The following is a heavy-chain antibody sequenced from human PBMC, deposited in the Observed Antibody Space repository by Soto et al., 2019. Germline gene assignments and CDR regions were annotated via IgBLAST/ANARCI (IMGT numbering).Heavy chain of an antibody. CDR3: TTDKGCTNGVCYDVWFDP. D-gene: IGHD2-8*01. V-gene: IGHV3-15*01. J-gene: IGHJ5*02. CDR2: IKSKTDGGTT. CDR1: GFTFSNAW. Sequence: GGSLRLSCAASGFTFSNAWMSWVRQAPGKGLEWVGRIKSKTDGGTTDYAAPVKGRFTISRDDSKNTLYLQMNSLKTEDTAVYYCTTDKGCTNGVCYDVWFDPWGQGTLVTVSS.